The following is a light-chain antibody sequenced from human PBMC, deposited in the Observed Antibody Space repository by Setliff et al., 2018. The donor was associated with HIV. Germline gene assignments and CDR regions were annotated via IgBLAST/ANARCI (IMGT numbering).Light chain of an antibody. Sequence: SYELKQPPSVSVSPGQTARITCSGEALPRKYSYWFQQKPGQAPVMVIYKDTERPSVIPARFSGSTSGTTVTLTISGVQAEDEADYYCPSAHNSSTYRGIFGGGTKVTVL. CDR1: ALPRKY. CDR2: KDT. CDR3: PSAHNSSTYRGI. V-gene: IGLV3-16*01. J-gene: IGLJ2*01.